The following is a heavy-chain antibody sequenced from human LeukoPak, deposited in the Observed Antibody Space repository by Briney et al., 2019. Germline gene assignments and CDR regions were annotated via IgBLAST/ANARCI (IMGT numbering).Heavy chain of an antibody. Sequence: SETLSLTCTVSGGSISSYYWGWIRQPPGKGLEWIGSIYYSGSTYYNPSLKSRVTISVDTSKNQFSLKLSSVTAADTAVYYCARDNGSGSYGYYGMDVWGQGTTVTVSS. CDR1: GGSISSYY. J-gene: IGHJ6*02. D-gene: IGHD3-10*01. V-gene: IGHV4-39*07. CDR2: IYYSGST. CDR3: ARDNGSGSYGYYGMDV.